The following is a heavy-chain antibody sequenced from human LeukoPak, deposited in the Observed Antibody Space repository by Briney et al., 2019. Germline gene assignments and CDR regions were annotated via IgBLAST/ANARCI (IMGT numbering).Heavy chain of an antibody. J-gene: IGHJ5*02. V-gene: IGHV2-5*01. CDR1: GLSLSPRGVG. D-gene: IGHD2-2*01. CDR3: AHSERYCSSNSCPNWFDP. Sequence: ESGPTLVKPTQTLTLTCTFSGLSLSPRGVGVRSIRQPPGKALEWPAVIYWNDDKHYSPSLKSRLTITKDTSKNQVVLTMTNMDPVDTATYYCAHSERYCSSNSCPNWFDPWGQGTLVTVSS. CDR2: IYWNDDK.